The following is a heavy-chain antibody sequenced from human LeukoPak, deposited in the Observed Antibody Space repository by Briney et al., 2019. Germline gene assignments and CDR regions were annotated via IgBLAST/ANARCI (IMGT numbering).Heavy chain of an antibody. V-gene: IGHV4-30-2*05. CDR3: AREAPEQPARSYYDYVWGTQPAYYFDY. J-gene: IGHJ4*02. D-gene: IGHD3-16*01. CDR2: IYHSGST. CDR1: GGSISSGGYS. Sequence: PSETLSLTCAVSGGSISSGGYSWSWIRQPPGKGLEWIGYIYHSGSTYYNPSLKSRVTISVDTSKNQFSLKLSSVTAADTAVYYRAREAPEQPARSYYDYVWGTQPAYYFDYWGQGTLVTVSS.